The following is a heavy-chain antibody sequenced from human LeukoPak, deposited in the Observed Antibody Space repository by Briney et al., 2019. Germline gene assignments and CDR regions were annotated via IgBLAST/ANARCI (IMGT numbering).Heavy chain of an antibody. D-gene: IGHD3-22*01. CDR2: ISSSGSTI. V-gene: IGHV3-11*01. CDR1: GFTFSDYH. J-gene: IGHJ4*02. CDR3: ARLCWAGYDSSGSEGPD. Sequence: GGSLRLSCAASGFTFSDYHMSWIRQAPGKGLEWVSYISSSGSTIYYTDSVKGRFTISRDNAKNSLYLQMNSLRSDDTAVYYCARLCWAGYDSSGSEGPDWGQGTLVTVSS.